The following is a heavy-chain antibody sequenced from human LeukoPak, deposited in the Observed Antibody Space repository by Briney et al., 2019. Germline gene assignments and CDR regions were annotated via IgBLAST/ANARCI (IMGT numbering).Heavy chain of an antibody. Sequence: GGSLRLSCAASGFTFSSYAMSWVRQAPGKGLEWVAVIWYDGSNKYYADSVKGRFTISRDNSKNTLYLQMNSLRAEDTAVYYCARGRTGYQLLGSFDYWGQGTLVTVSS. D-gene: IGHD2-2*01. V-gene: IGHV3-33*08. CDR3: ARGRTGYQLLGSFDY. CDR2: IWYDGSNK. CDR1: GFTFSSYA. J-gene: IGHJ4*02.